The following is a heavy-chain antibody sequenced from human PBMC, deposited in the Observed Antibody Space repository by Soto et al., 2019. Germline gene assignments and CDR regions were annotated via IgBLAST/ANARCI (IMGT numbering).Heavy chain of an antibody. CDR2: IYYTGGT. CDR3: ASKFFQI. V-gene: IGHV4-30-2*01. Sequence: SETLSLTCAVSGGSISSGTFSWTWIRQPPGKGLEFIGSIYYTGGTYYNPSLKSRVTISLDRSKNQFSLNLSSVAAADTAMYYCASKFFQIWGQGTKVTVSS. J-gene: IGHJ3*02. CDR1: GGSISSGTFS.